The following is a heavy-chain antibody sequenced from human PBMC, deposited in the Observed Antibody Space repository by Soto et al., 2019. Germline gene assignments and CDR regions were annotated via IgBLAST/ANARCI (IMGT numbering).Heavy chain of an antibody. V-gene: IGHV1-69*06. CDR3: ARDPAYYYDSSGPQYYGMDV. D-gene: IGHD3-22*01. J-gene: IGHJ6*02. CDR1: GGTFSSYA. CDR2: IIPIFGTA. Sequence: SVKVSCKASGGTFSSYAISWVRQAPGQGLEWMGGIIPIFGTANYAQKFQGRVTITADKSTSTAYMELSSLRSEDTAVYYCARDPAYYYDSSGPQYYGMDVWGQGTTVTVSS.